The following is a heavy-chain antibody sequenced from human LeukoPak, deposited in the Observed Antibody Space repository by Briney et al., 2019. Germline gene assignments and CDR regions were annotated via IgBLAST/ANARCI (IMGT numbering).Heavy chain of an antibody. CDR2: IKQDGSEI. J-gene: IGHJ4*02. CDR1: GFRFTNYG. D-gene: IGHD6-13*01. Sequence: GGSLRLSCAAPGFRFTNYGMSWARQAPGKGLGGVANIKQDGSEIDYVDSMKGRFTISRDNAKNSVYLQVSSLRAEDAAVYYCARIGYRSSSFDYWGQGTLVTVSS. CDR3: ARIGYRSSSFDY. V-gene: IGHV3-7*01.